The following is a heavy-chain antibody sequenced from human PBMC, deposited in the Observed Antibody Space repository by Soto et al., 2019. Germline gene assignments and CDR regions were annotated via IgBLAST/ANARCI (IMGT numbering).Heavy chain of an antibody. CDR2: IYYSGNT. J-gene: IGHJ3*02. V-gene: IGHV4-31*03. D-gene: IGHD2-8*02. CDR1: GDSISSGYYY. CDR3: ARVRDTGGDAFDI. Sequence: SETLSLTCTASGDSISSGYYYWSWVRRHPGKGLEWIGYIYYSGNTYYNPSLKSRVTISLDTSNNQFSLKMRSVTAADTAMYYCARVRDTGGDAFDIWGQGTMVTVSS.